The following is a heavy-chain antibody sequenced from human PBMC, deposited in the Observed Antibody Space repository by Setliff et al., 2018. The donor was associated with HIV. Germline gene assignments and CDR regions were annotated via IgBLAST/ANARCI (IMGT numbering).Heavy chain of an antibody. D-gene: IGHD5-18*01. V-gene: IGHV3-21*01. CDR1: GFTFSSYS. CDR2: ISSSSSYI. CDR3: ARDQYSYGYLRDDAFDI. Sequence: GSLRLSCAASGFTFSSYSMNWVRQAPGKGLEWVSSISSSSSYIYYADSVKGRFTISRDNAKNSLYLQMNSLRAEDTAVYYCARDQYSYGYLRDDAFDIWGQGTMVTVSS. J-gene: IGHJ3*02.